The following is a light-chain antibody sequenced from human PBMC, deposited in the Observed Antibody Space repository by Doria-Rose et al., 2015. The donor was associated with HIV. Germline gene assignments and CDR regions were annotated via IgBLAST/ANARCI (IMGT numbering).Light chain of an antibody. CDR2: AAS. Sequence: DIQVTQSPSSLSASVGDRVTITCRASQDINNFLAWYQQKPGKLPKLLIYAASTLHSGVPSRFSGSGSGTDFTPTISSLQPEDVATYYCQKYNSAPLTLGGGTRVEIK. V-gene: IGKV1-27*01. CDR1: QDINNF. CDR3: QKYNSAPLT. J-gene: IGKJ4*01.